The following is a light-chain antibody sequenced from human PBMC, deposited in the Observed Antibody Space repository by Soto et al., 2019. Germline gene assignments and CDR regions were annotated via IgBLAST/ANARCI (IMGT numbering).Light chain of an antibody. V-gene: IGLV2-14*01. CDR1: SSDVGGYIY. CDR2: DVT. CDR3: SSYTTSSSYV. J-gene: IGLJ1*01. Sequence: ALTQPASVSWSPGQSITISCTGTSSDVGGYIYVSWYQQHPGKAPKLMIYDVTSRPSGVSYRFSGSKSGNTASLTISGLQAEDEADYYCSSYTTSSSYVFGTGTKVTVL.